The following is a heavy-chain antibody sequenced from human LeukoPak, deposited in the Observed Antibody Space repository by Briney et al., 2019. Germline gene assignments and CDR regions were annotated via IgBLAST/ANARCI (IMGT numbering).Heavy chain of an antibody. D-gene: IGHD2-15*01. CDR2: IFTSGDT. CDR1: GASISTSY. CDR3: ARDWYYCSGGSCYSSFDY. Sequence: SETLSLTCTVSGASISTSYWSWIRKPAGKGPEWIGRIFTSGDTNYNPSLKSRVTMSVDTSKHQFSLKLSSVTAADTAVYYCARDWYYCSGGSCYSSFDYWGQGSLVTVSS. J-gene: IGHJ4*02. V-gene: IGHV4-4*07.